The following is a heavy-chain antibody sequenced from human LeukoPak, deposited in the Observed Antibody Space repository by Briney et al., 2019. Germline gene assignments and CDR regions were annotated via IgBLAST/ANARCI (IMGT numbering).Heavy chain of an antibody. J-gene: IGHJ6*02. V-gene: IGHV3-23*01. CDR1: GFTFSSYA. Sequence: PGGSLRLSCAASGFTFSSYAMSWVRQAPGKGLEWVSAISGSGGSTYYADSVKGRFTISRDNSKNTLYLQMNSLRAEDTAVYYCAKLIWIIVVEIYGMDVWGQGTTVTVSS. CDR3: AKLIWIIVVEIYGMDV. D-gene: IGHD2-2*01. CDR2: ISGSGGST.